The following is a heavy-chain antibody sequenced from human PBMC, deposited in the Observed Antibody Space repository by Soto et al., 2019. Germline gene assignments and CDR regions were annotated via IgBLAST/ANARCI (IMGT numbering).Heavy chain of an antibody. V-gene: IGHV4-39*01. CDR2: IYYSGST. CDR3: ARVNIVVVYYYMDV. CDR1: GGSISSSSYY. Sequence: SETLSLTCIVSGGSISSSSYYWGWIRQPPGKGLEWIGSIYYSGSTYYNPSLRSRVTLSVDTSKNQFSLNLSSVTAADTAVYYCARVNIVVVYYYMDVWGKGTTVTVSS. J-gene: IGHJ6*03. D-gene: IGHD2-15*01.